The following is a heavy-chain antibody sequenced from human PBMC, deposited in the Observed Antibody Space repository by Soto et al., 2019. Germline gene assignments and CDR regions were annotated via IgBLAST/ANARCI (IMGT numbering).Heavy chain of an antibody. CDR3: AREILGYCSGGSCYSNAFDI. CDR1: GYAFTSYY. CDR2: ISPSGGST. Sequence: ASVKVCSKASGYAFTSYYMHWVRQAPGQGLEWMGIISPSGGSTSYAQKFQGRVTMTRDTSTSKVYMELSSLRSEDTAVYYCAREILGYCSGGSCYSNAFDIWGQGTMVTVSS. V-gene: IGHV1-46*01. J-gene: IGHJ3*02. D-gene: IGHD2-15*01.